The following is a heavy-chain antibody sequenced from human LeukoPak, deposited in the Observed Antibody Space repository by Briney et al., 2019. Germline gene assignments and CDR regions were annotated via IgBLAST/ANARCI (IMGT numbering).Heavy chain of an antibody. V-gene: IGHV1-2*02. CDR3: ASYYTILTGYYTDAFDI. J-gene: IGHJ3*02. CDR2: INPNSGGT. CDR1: GYTFTDYY. Sequence: ASVKVSCKASGYTFTDYYIHWVRQAPGQGPEWMGWINPNSGGTNYAQKFEGRVTMTRDTSITTAYMELTRLRSDDTAVYYCASYYTILTGYYTDAFDILGQGTMVTISS. D-gene: IGHD3-9*01.